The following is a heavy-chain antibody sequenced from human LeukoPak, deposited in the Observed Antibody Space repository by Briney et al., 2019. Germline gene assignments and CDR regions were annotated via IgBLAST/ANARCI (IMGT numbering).Heavy chain of an antibody. CDR2: INEVGSET. D-gene: IGHD1-26*01. J-gene: IGHJ4*02. V-gene: IGHV3-7*01. Sequence: GGSLRLSCAASGFTFSGYWMGWVRQAPGKGLEWVANINEVGSETHSVDSVKGRFTISRDSARNPLYLQMNSLRAEDTAVCYCARRLGGSSQRDYWGQGTLVTVSS. CDR1: GFTFSGYW. CDR3: ARRLGGSSQRDY.